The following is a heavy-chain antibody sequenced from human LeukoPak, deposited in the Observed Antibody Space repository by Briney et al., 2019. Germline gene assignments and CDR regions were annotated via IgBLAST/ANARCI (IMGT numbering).Heavy chain of an antibody. V-gene: IGHV4-34*01. Sequence: SETLSLTCAVYGGSFSGYYWSWIRQPPGKGLEWIGSIYYSGITYRNPSLKSRVTISVDTSKNQFSLRLSSVTAADTAVYFCARGPYSYDSSGAFDIWGQGTMVTVSS. CDR3: ARGPYSYDSSGAFDI. CDR1: GGSFSGYY. CDR2: IYYSGIT. J-gene: IGHJ3*02. D-gene: IGHD3-22*01.